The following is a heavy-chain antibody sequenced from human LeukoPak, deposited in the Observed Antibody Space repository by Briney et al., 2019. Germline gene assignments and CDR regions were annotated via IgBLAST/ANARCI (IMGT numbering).Heavy chain of an antibody. CDR2: IIPILGIA. CDR1: GGTFSSYA. D-gene: IGHD3-10*01. Sequence: ASVKVSCKASGGTFSSYAISWVRQAPGQGLEWMGRIIPILGIANYAQKFQGRVTTTADKSTSTAYMELSSLRSEDTAVYYCARVGLLWFGESFDYWGQGTLVTVSS. CDR3: ARVGLLWFGESFDY. J-gene: IGHJ4*02. V-gene: IGHV1-69*04.